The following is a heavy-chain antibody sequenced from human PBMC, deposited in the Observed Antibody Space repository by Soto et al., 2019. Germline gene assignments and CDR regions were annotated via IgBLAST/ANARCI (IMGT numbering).Heavy chain of an antibody. CDR3: AREGGAGTYMGFDY. CDR2: IYHSGTT. D-gene: IGHD6-19*01. CDR1: GGSISTNNW. V-gene: IGHV4-4*02. Sequence: QVQLQESGPGEVKPLGTLALTCTVSGGSISTNNWWMWVRQSPEKGLEWIGEIYHSGTTNYNPSFNSRVTMSVDKSNNQFSLMLTSVTAEDTAIYYCAREGGAGTYMGFDYWGQGTLVTVSS. J-gene: IGHJ4*02.